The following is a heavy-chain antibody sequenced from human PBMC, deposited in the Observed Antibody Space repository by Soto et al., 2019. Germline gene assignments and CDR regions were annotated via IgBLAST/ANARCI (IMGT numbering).Heavy chain of an antibody. Sequence: QVQLQESGPGLVKPSETLSLTCTVSGGSVSSGSYYWSWIRQPPGKGLEWIGYIYYSGSTNYNPSLKGRVTISVDTSKNQFSLKLSSVTAADTAVYYCARSYYDFWSGYFTDYYYGMDVWGQGTTVTVSS. D-gene: IGHD3-3*01. CDR1: GGSVSSGSYY. CDR3: ARSYYDFWSGYFTDYYYGMDV. J-gene: IGHJ6*02. CDR2: IYYSGST. V-gene: IGHV4-61*01.